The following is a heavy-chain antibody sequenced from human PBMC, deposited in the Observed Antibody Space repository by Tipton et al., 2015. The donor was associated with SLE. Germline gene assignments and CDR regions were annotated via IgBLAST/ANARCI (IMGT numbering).Heavy chain of an antibody. CDR3: AAELQRLGGGYFDL. J-gene: IGHJ4*02. CDR2: ISSRGRTI. V-gene: IGHV3-11*04. Sequence: GSLRLSCAASGFTFNYAWMGWVRQAPGKGLEWISYISSRGRTIFYADSVKGRFTISRDDAKNSLYLQMNSLRAEDTAVYYCAAELQRLGGGYFDLWGQGTLVTVSS. D-gene: IGHD6-25*01. CDR1: GFTFNYAW.